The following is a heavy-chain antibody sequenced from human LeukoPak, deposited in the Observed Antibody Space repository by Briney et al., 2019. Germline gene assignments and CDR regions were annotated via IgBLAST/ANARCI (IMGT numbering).Heavy chain of an antibody. CDR1: GGSISSGSYY. CDR2: IYTSGST. D-gene: IGHD2-15*01. CDR3: ARGGYCSGGSCSIDAFDI. Sequence: SETLSLTCTVSGGSISSGSYYSRWIRQPAGKGLEWIGRIYTSGSTNYNPSLKSRVTISVDTSKNQFSLKLSPVTAADTAVYYCARGGYCSGGSCSIDAFDIWGQGTMVTVSS. V-gene: IGHV4-61*02. J-gene: IGHJ3*02.